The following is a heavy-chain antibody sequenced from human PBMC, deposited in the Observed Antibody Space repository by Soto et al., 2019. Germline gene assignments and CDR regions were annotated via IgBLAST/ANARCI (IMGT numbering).Heavy chain of an antibody. D-gene: IGHD3-22*01. CDR2: ISSSSSYI. CDR1: GFTFSSYS. J-gene: IGHJ4*02. Sequence: GGSLRLSCAASGFTFSSYSTNWVRQAPGKGLEWVSSISSSSSYIYYADSVKGRFTISRDNAKNSLYLQMNSLRAEDTAVYYCARGGSQTYYYDSSGYYLFDYWGQGTLVTVSS. V-gene: IGHV3-21*01. CDR3: ARGGSQTYYYDSSGYYLFDY.